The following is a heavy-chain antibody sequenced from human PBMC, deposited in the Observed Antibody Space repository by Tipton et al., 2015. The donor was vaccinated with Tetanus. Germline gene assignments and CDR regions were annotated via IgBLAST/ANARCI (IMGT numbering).Heavy chain of an antibody. J-gene: IGHJ6*02. V-gene: IGHV3-30*03. CDR2: ISYDGSNK. CDR3: ARGRLGRDYGMDV. Sequence: SLRLSCAASGFTFSSFGMHWFRQAPGKGLEWVALISYDGSNKYYADSVKGRFTISRGNAKNTLFLQMSSLRAEDTAVYYCARGRLGRDYGMDVWGQGTTVTVSS. CDR1: GFTFSSFG. D-gene: IGHD7-27*01.